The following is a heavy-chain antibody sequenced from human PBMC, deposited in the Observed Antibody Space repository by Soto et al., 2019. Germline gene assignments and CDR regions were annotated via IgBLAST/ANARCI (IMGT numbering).Heavy chain of an antibody. CDR3: ARANTAMAGYYYYGMDV. CDR2: ISHSGST. CDR1: GGSFSDYY. D-gene: IGHD5-18*01. V-gene: IGHV4-34*01. J-gene: IGHJ6*02. Sequence: PSETLSLTCAVYGGSFSDYYWSWIRQPPGKGLEWIGEISHSGSTNYNPSLKSRVTISVDTSKNQFSLKLRSVTTADTAVYYCARANTAMAGYYYYGMDVWGQGTMVTVSS.